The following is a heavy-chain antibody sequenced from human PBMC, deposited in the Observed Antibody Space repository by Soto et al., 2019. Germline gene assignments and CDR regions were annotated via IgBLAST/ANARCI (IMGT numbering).Heavy chain of an antibody. Sequence: GGPLRLSCAASGFTFSSHAMSRVRQTPGKGLEWVSAITNSGGSTYYADSVKGRCTISRDNSKNTLYLQMNSLRAEDTAVYYCAKRGIASGDPIDYWGQGTLVTVSS. CDR2: ITNSGGST. V-gene: IGHV3-23*01. CDR3: AKRGIASGDPIDY. J-gene: IGHJ4*02. D-gene: IGHD6-13*01. CDR1: GFTFSSHA.